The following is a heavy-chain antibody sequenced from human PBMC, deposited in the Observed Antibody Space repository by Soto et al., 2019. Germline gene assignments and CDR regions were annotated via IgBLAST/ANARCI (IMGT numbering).Heavy chain of an antibody. D-gene: IGHD6-6*01. V-gene: IGHV1-18*01. CDR3: ARGDFAARPYYYYGMDV. CDR1: GYTFTSYG. CDR2: ISAYNGNT. Sequence: ASVKVSCKASGYTFTSYGISWVRQAPGQGLEWMGWISAYNGNTNYAQKLQGRVTMTTDTSTSTAYMELRSLRSDDTAVYYCARGDFAARPYYYYGMDVWGQGTTVTVS. J-gene: IGHJ6*02.